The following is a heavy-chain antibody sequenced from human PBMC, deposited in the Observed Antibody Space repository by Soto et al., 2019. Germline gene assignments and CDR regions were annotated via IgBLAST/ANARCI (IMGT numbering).Heavy chain of an antibody. D-gene: IGHD3-22*01. CDR2: ISYDGSNK. CDR1: GFTFSSYG. Sequence: VQLLESGGGLVQPGGSLRLSCAASGFTFSSYGMHWVRQAPGKGLEWVAVISYDGSNKYYADSVKGRFTISRDNSKNTLYLQMNSLRAEDTAVYYCATGRLYDSSGYYPYYFDYWGQGTLVTVSS. CDR3: ATGRLYDSSGYYPYYFDY. J-gene: IGHJ4*02. V-gene: IGHV3-30*03.